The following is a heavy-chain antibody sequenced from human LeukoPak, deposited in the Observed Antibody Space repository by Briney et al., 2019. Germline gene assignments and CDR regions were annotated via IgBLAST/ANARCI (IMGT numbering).Heavy chain of an antibody. J-gene: IGHJ4*02. V-gene: IGHV4-39*01. CDR1: GGSISSSSYY. CDR3: ARHFRNSYYFDY. CDR2: IYYSGST. Sequence: SETLSLTCTVSGGSISSSSYYWGWIRQPPGKGLEWIGSIYYSGSTYYNPSLKSRVTISVDTSKNQFSLKLSSVTAADTAVYYCARHFRNSYYFDYWGQGTLVTVSS. D-gene: IGHD1-14*01.